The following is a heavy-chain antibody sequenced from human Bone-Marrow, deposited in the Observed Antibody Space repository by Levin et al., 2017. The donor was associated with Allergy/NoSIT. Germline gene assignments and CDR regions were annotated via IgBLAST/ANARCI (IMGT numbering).Heavy chain of an antibody. V-gene: IGHV3-15*01. D-gene: IGHD2-8*01. J-gene: IGHJ6*02. CDR2: IKSKTDGGTT. CDR1: GFTFSNAW. CDR3: TVLDIVLNTGGMDV. Sequence: GESLKISCAASGFTFSNAWMSWVRQAPGKGLEWVGRIKSKTDGGTTDYAAPVKGRFTISRDDSKNTLYLQMNSLKTEDTAVYYCTVLDIVLNTGGMDVWGQGTTVTVSS.